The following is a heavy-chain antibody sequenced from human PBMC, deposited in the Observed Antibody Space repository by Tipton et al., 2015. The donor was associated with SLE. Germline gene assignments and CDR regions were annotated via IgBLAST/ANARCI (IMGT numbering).Heavy chain of an antibody. Sequence: SLRLSCAASGFNFSDYAMNWVRQAPGKGLEWVSSVGGGGGDTYYADSVKGRFTISRDNSKNTLSLQMNSLRAEDTAVYYCAKDGIARNGIWDAFDIWGQGARVIVSS. J-gene: IGHJ3*02. CDR1: GFNFSDYA. V-gene: IGHV3-23*01. CDR3: AKDGIARNGIWDAFDI. CDR2: VGGGGGDT. D-gene: IGHD1-1*01.